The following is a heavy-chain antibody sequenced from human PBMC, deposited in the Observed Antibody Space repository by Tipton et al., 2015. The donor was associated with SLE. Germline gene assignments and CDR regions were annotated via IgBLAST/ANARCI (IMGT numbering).Heavy chain of an antibody. CDR2: IHYSGYT. CDR3: ARDRDGDWFRDDRISWFNP. V-gene: IGHV4-61*05. D-gene: IGHD3-10*01. Sequence: LRLSCTVSGDSMTSSLYYWGWVRQPPGKGLEWVGYIHYSGYTDYNPSLQSRLTLSVDTSKKQFPLNLTSVTAADTAVYYCARDRDGDWFRDDRISWFNPWGPGIQVTVSS. CDR1: GDSMTSSLYY. J-gene: IGHJ5*02.